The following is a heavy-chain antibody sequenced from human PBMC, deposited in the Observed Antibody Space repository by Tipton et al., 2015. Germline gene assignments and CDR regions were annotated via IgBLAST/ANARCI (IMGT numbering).Heavy chain of an antibody. Sequence: SLRLSCTVSGASVTGGSYYWGWVRQAPGKGLEWVANIKQDGSEKYYVDSVKGRFTISRDNAKNSLYLQMNSPRAEDTAVYYCARDVAGATEWGQGTLVTVSS. CDR2: IKQDGSEK. CDR3: ARDVAGATE. CDR1: GASVTGGSYY. J-gene: IGHJ4*02. V-gene: IGHV3-7*01.